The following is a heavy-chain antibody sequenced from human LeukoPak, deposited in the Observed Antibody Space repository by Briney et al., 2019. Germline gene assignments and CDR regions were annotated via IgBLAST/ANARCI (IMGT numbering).Heavy chain of an antibody. CDR1: GGSISSGSYY. Sequence: SQTLSLTCTVSGGSISSGSYYWSWIRQPAGKGLEWIGRIYTSGSTNYNPSLRSRVTISVDTSKNQFSLKLSSVTAADTAVYYCARRYYDYVWGSYRYDAFDIWGQGTMVTVSS. J-gene: IGHJ3*02. D-gene: IGHD3-16*02. CDR2: IYTSGST. CDR3: ARRYYDYVWGSYRYDAFDI. V-gene: IGHV4-61*02.